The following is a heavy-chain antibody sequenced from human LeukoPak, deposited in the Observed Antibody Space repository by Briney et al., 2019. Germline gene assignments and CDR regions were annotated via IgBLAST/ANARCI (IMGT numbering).Heavy chain of an antibody. D-gene: IGHD4-11*01. CDR2: ISGGGDST. V-gene: IGHV3-23*01. J-gene: IGHJ4*02. CDR3: ARGLVTVTHFDY. CDR1: GFTFSIYA. Sequence: GGSLRLSCAASGFTFSIYAMGWVRQAPGKGLEWVSVISGGGDSTYYADSVKGRFTISRDNSKNTLYLQMNSLRAEDTAVYYCARGLVTVTHFDYWGQGTLVTVSS.